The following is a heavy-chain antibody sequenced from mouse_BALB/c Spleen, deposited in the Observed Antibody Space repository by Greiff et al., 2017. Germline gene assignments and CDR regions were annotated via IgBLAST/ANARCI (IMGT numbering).Heavy chain of an antibody. V-gene: IGHV2-4-1*01. J-gene: IGHJ3*01. CDR1: GFSLTSYG. CDR2: IWSGGST. Sequence: QVQLQQSGPGLVQPSQSLSITCTVSGFSLTSYGVHWVRQSPGKGLEWLGVIWSGGSTDYNAAFISRLSISKDNSKSQVFFKMNSLRANDTAIYYCGRNRDNYGSSNGWFAYWGQGTLVTVSA. D-gene: IGHD1-1*01. CDR3: GRNRDNYGSSNGWFAY.